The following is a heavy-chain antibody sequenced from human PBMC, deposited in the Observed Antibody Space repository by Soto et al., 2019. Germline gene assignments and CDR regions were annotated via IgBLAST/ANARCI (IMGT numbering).Heavy chain of an antibody. J-gene: IGHJ5*01. V-gene: IGHV1-69*01. Sequence: QVQLVQSGAEVKKPGSSVQVSCKASGGTFTTYSVIWVRQAPGQGPEWLGRVIPSIESPNYAQKFQDRVTIRADESAGTAFVGLSSLRSEYTAGYFGARGSEDESNLGFCDSGGHGSLDTVSS. CDR3: ARGSEDESNLGFCDS. D-gene: IGHD6-25*01. CDR1: GGTFTTYS. CDR2: VIPSIESP.